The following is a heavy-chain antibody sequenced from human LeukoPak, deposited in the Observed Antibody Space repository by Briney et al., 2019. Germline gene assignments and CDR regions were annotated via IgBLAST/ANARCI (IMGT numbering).Heavy chain of an antibody. CDR1: GFTFSSYA. CDR2: ISGSGGST. V-gene: IGHV3-23*01. J-gene: IGHJ4*02. CDR3: ANPHGDYYGSGSYLTFDY. D-gene: IGHD3-10*01. Sequence: GGSLRLSCAASGFTFSSYAMSWVRQAPGKGLEWVSAISGSGGSTYYADSVKGRFTISRENSKNTLYLQMNSLRAEDTAVYYCANPHGDYYGSGSYLTFDYWGQGTLVTVSS.